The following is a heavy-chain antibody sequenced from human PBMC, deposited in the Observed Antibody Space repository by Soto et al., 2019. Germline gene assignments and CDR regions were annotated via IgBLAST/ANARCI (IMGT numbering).Heavy chain of an antibody. D-gene: IGHD3-16*01. CDR3: SRVEHAEVPLGY. Sequence: PGGSLRLSCTASGFTFGDYAMSWFRQAPGKGLEWLGFIKSITYGGTTEYAASVKGRFTISRDDSKSIAYLQMNSLKTEDTAVNYCSRVEHAEVPLGYGGQGALVPVSS. CDR1: GFTFGDYA. V-gene: IGHV3-49*03. J-gene: IGHJ4*02. CDR2: IKSITYGGTT.